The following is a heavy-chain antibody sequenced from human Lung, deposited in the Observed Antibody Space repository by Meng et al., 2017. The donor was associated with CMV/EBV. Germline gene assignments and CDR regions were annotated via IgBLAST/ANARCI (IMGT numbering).Heavy chain of an antibody. D-gene: IGHD3-22*01. J-gene: IGHJ5*02. Sequence: KASGYTFSGYYMHWMRQAPGQGLEWMGWINPNSGGTNYAQKFQGKVTMTRDTSISTAYMEMSRLRSDDTDVYYCARRYSSGYSNWFDPWGQGTLVTVSS. CDR1: GYTFSGYY. CDR2: INPNSGGT. V-gene: IGHV1-2*02. CDR3: ARRYSSGYSNWFDP.